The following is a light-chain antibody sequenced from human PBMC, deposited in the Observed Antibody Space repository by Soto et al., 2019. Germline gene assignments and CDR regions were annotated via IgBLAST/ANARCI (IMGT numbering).Light chain of an antibody. J-gene: IGLJ2*01. CDR2: EVT. V-gene: IGLV2-8*01. CDR3: SSYAGSKNFVI. CDR1: SSDVGGYNY. Sequence: QSALTQPPSASGSPRQSVIISCTGTSSDVGGYNYVSWYQQHPDKAPKLMIYEVTKRPSGVPDRFSGSKSGNTASLTVSGLQAEDEADYYCSSYAGSKNFVIFGGGTKLTVL.